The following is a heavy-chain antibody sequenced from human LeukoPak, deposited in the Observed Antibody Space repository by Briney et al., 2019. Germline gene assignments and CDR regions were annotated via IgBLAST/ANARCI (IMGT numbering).Heavy chain of an antibody. CDR3: ASSGMTTVTRDAFDI. CDR1: GDSISSNNYY. V-gene: IGHV4-39*07. D-gene: IGHD4-17*01. Sequence: PSETLSLTCTASGDSISSNNYYWGWIRQPPGKGLEWIGSIYYSGSTYYNPSLKSRVTISVDTSKNQFSLKLSSVTAADTAVYYCASSGMTTVTRDAFDIWGQGTMVTVSS. CDR2: IYYSGST. J-gene: IGHJ3*02.